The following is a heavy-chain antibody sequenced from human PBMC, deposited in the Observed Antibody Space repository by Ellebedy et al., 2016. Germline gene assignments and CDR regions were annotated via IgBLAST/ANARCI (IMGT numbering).Heavy chain of an antibody. V-gene: IGHV4-59*08. CDR1: GGSISSYY. CDR3: ASRTSGRSDLGRVVYFDY. CDR2: IYYSGST. D-gene: IGHD1-26*01. Sequence: SETLSLTCTVSGGSISSYYWSWIRQPPGKGLEWIGFIYYSGSTNYNPSLKSRVTISVDTSKNQFSLNLSSVTAADTAVYYCASRTSGRSDLGRVVYFDYWGQGALVTVSS. J-gene: IGHJ4*02.